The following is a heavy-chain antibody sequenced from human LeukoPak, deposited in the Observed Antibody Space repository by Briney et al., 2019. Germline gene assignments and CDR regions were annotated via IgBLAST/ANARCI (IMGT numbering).Heavy chain of an antibody. Sequence: SVKVSCKGSGGTFSSYAISWVRQAPGQGLEWMGRIIPILGIANYAQKFQGRVTITADKSTSTAYMELSSLRSEDTAVYYCARDRALAVAGQRPIALDYWGQGTLVTVSS. CDR1: GGTFSSYA. D-gene: IGHD6-19*01. V-gene: IGHV1-69*04. CDR2: IIPILGIA. J-gene: IGHJ4*02. CDR3: ARDRALAVAGQRPIALDY.